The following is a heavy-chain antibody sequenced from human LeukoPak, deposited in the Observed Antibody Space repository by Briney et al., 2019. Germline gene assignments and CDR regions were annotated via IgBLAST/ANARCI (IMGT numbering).Heavy chain of an antibody. CDR1: GFSFSTYA. CDR3: AKAYGSGSNGVYYFDY. Sequence: GGSLSLSCAASGFSFSTYAMTWVRQAPGKGLEWVSVISGSGGSTYYADFVKGRFTISRDNSKNTLYLQMNSLRAEDTAVYYCAKAYGSGSNGVYYFDYWGQGTLVTVSS. J-gene: IGHJ4*02. D-gene: IGHD3-10*01. CDR2: ISGSGGST. V-gene: IGHV3-23*01.